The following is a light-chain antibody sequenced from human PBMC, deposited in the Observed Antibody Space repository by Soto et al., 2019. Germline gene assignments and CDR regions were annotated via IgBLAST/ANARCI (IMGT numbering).Light chain of an antibody. Sequence: DIQMTQSPSTLSASVGDRVTITCRASKGISKWLAWYQQKPGKAPKLLIYGASSLENGVPSRFSGSGSGTEFTLTISSLQPDDFATYFCQQYNSYDMWSFGQGTKVDI. CDR2: GAS. J-gene: IGKJ1*01. CDR1: KGISKW. V-gene: IGKV1-5*01. CDR3: QQYNSYDMWS.